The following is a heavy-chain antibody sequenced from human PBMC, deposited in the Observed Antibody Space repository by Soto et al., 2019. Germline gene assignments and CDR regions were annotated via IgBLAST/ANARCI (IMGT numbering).Heavy chain of an antibody. CDR2: ISGSGARI. Sequence: EVQLLESGGNLVQPGGSPRLSCAASGFTFSRYVMSWVRQAPGKGLEWVSTISGSGARIYDEDSVKGRFTISRDNSKKTVYLQINSLRAEDTAVYYCAKDGRGSCTGGTCYGSEYCGQGTVVTVSP. J-gene: IGHJ4*02. CDR1: GFTFSRYV. D-gene: IGHD2-15*01. CDR3: AKDGRGSCTGGTCYGSEY. V-gene: IGHV3-23*01.